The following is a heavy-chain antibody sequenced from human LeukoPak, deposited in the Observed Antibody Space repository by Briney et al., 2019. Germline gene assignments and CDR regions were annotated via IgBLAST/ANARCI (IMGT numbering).Heavy chain of an antibody. CDR1: GFTFSNYA. V-gene: IGHV3-30-3*01. CDR2: ISSDGSNK. J-gene: IGHJ4*02. CDR3: AREYRGEYYFAY. D-gene: IGHD3-10*01. Sequence: GGSLRLSCAASGFTFSNYAMHWVRQAPGKGLEWVAVISSDGSNKYYADSVKGRFTISRDNSKNTLYLQMNSLRAEDTAVYYCAREYRGEYYFAYWGQGTLVTVSS.